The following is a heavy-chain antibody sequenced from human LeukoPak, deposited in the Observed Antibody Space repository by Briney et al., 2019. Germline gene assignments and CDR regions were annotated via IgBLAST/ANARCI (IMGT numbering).Heavy chain of an antibody. J-gene: IGHJ5*02. CDR1: GYTLTNYG. CDR3: ARESACGTTNCLAPADWLDP. CDR2: ISPNSGDT. Sequence: ASVKVSCKASGYTLTNYGMNWVRQAPGQGLEWMGWISPNSGDTDIAQKFQGRVTMTRDTSIATSYMEVDSLTSDDTAVYYCARESACGTTNCLAPADWLDPWGQGTLVIVSS. D-gene: IGHD2-2*01. V-gene: IGHV1-2*02.